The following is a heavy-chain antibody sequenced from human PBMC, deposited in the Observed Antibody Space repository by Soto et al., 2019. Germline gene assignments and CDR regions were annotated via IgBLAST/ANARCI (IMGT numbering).Heavy chain of an antibody. D-gene: IGHD3-3*01. CDR1: GFTFSSYA. V-gene: IGHV3-23*01. CDR3: AKDPRFLEWTPYNWFDP. CDR2: ISGSGGST. J-gene: IGHJ5*02. Sequence: GGSLRLSCAASGFTFSSYAMSWVRQAPGKGLEWVSAISGSGGSTYYADSVKGRFTISRDNSKNTLYLQMNSLRAEDTAVYYCAKDPRFLEWTPYNWFDPWGQGTLVTVSS.